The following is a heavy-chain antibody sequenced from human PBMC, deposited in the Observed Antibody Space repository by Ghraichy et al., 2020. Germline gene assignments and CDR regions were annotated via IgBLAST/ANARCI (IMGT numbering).Heavy chain of an antibody. CDR2: FDPEDGET. V-gene: IGHV1-24*01. CDR3: ATTLGGLFGVVIMGFDY. Sequence: ASVKVSCKVSGYTLTELSMHWVRQAPGKGLEWMGGFDPEDGETIYAQKFQGRVTMTEDTSTDTAYMELSSLRSEDTAVYYCATTLGGLFGVVIMGFDYWGQGTLVTVSS. CDR1: GYTLTELS. J-gene: IGHJ4*02. D-gene: IGHD3-3*01.